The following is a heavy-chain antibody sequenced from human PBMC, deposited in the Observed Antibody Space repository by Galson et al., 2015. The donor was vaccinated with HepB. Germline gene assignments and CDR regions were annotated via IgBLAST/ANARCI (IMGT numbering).Heavy chain of an antibody. CDR1: GGTFSSYT. J-gene: IGHJ6*02. D-gene: IGHD6-13*01. CDR2: IIPILGIA. CDR3: ARADDIAAAENSYYYGMDV. Sequence: SVKVSCKASGGTFSSYTISWVRQAPGQGLEWMGRIIPILGIANYAQKFQGRVTITADKSTSTAYMELSSLRSEDTAVYYCARADDIAAAENSYYYGMDVWGQGTTVTVSS. V-gene: IGHV1-69*02.